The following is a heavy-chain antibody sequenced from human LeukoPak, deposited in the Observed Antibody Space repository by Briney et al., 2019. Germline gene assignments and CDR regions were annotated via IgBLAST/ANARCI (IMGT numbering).Heavy chain of an antibody. J-gene: IGHJ6*04. CDR2: ISSSSSYI. D-gene: IGHD6-19*01. V-gene: IGHV3-21*01. CDR1: GFTFSSYS. CDR3: ARDIPLVQWLDPRLYYYYYYGMDV. Sequence: PGGSLRLSCAASGFTFSSYSMNWVRQAPGKGLEWVSSISSSSSYIYYADPVKGRFTISRDNAKNSLYLQMNSLRAEDTAVYYCARDIPLVQWLDPRLYYYYYYGMDVWGKGTTVTVSS.